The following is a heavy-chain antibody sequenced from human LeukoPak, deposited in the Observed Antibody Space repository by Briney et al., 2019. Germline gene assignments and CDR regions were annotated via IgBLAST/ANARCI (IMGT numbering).Heavy chain of an antibody. CDR3: VRDRNYYFDY. CDR1: GGSISNNY. Sequence: PSETLSLTCTVSGGSISNNYWSWIRQPPGEGLEWIGYIYYNGNTNYNPSLKSRVTISVDTSKNQFSLKLNSVTAADTAVYYCVRDRNYYFDYWGQGTLVTVSS. V-gene: IGHV4-59*01. CDR2: IYYNGNT. J-gene: IGHJ4*02.